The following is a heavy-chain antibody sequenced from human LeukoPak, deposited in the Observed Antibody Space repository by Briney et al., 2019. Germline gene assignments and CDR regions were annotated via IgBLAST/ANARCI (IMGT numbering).Heavy chain of an antibody. V-gene: IGHV3-30*04. CDR1: GFTFSSYA. CDR2: ISYDGSNK. J-gene: IGHJ4*02. CDR3: ARDPRSVNGNYFDY. Sequence: GRSLRLSCAASGFTFSSYAMHWVRQAPGKGLEWVAVISYDGSNKYYADSVKGRFTISRDNSKNTLYLQMNSLRAEDTAVYYCARDPRSVNGNYFDYWGQGTLVTVSS. D-gene: IGHD3-16*02.